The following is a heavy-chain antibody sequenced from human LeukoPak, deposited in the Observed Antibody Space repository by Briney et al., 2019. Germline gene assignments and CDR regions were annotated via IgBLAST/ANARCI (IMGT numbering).Heavy chain of an antibody. CDR3: ASAVYSSGWYYFDY. J-gene: IGHJ4*02. Sequence: SETLSLTCTVSGGSISSYYWSWIRQPPGKGLEWIGYIYYSGSTNYNPSLKSRVTISVDTSKNQFSLKLSSVTAADTAVYFCASAVYSSGWYYFDYWGQGTLVTVSS. V-gene: IGHV4-59*08. CDR1: GGSISSYY. D-gene: IGHD6-19*01. CDR2: IYYSGST.